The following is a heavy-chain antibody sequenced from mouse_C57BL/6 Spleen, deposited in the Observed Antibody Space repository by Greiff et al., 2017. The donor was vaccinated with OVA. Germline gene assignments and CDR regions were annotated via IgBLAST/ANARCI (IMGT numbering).Heavy chain of an antibody. CDR3: SREGYYDESYAMDY. D-gene: IGHD2-4*01. Sequence: EVQLQQSGPVLVKPGASVKMSCKASGYTFTDYYMNWVKQSHGKSLEWIGVINPYNGGTSYNQKFKGKATLTVDKSSSTAYMEINSLTSEDSAVSDGSREGYYDESYAMDYWGQGTTVTVSS. CDR1: GYTFTDYY. J-gene: IGHJ4*01. CDR2: INPYNGGT. V-gene: IGHV1-19*01.